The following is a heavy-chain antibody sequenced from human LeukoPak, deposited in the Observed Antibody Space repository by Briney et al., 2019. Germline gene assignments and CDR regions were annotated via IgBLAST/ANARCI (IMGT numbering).Heavy chain of an antibody. J-gene: IGHJ6*03. D-gene: IGHD6-13*01. CDR3: ARGIAGTGYYYYYYMDV. CDR1: GGSISSDD. Sequence: ETLSLTCTVSGGSISSDDWSWIRQPPGKGLEWIAYIYYSGSTNYNPTLKSRVTISVDQSKNQFSLKLSSVTAADTAVYYCARGIAGTGYYYYYYMDVWGKGTTVTVSS. CDR2: IYYSGST. V-gene: IGHV4-59*01.